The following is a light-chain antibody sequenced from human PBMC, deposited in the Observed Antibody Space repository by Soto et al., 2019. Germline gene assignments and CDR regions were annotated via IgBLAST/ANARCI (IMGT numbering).Light chain of an antibody. CDR2: EVS. V-gene: IGLV2-8*01. CDR3: SSYAGGNNLVV. J-gene: IGLJ2*01. Sequence: QSALTQPPSASGSPGQSVTISCTGTSSDVGGYNYVSWYQQHPGKAPKLIIYEVSKRPSGVPDRFSGSKSGITASLTVSGLQAEDEADYYCSSYAGGNNLVVFGGGTKVTVL. CDR1: SSDVGGYNY.